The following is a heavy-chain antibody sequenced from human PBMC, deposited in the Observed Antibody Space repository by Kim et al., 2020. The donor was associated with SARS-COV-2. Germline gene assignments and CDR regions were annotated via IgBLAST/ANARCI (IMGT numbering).Heavy chain of an antibody. D-gene: IGHD1-26*01. CDR3: SRWEWDPELDC. Sequence: GGSLRLSCAASGFTARSNYMSWVRQAPGKGLEWVSVLYSGDRTYYADSVKGRFAIFTDNSKNTLYLQMNSLRAEDTAVYYCSRWEWDPELDCWGQGTLVTVSS. CDR1: GFTARSNY. CDR2: LYSGDRT. V-gene: IGHV3-66*01. J-gene: IGHJ4*02.